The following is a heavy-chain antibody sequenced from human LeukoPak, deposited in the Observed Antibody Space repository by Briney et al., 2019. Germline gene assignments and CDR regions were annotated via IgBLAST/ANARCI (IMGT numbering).Heavy chain of an antibody. CDR3: ARDPSIFGVVNYAFDI. D-gene: IGHD3-3*01. CDR1: GGSISSYY. J-gene: IGHJ3*02. V-gene: IGHV4-59*01. CDR2: ICYSGST. Sequence: PSESLSLTCTVSGGSISSYYWSWIRQPPGKGLEWIGYICYSGSTDYNPSLKSRVTISVDTSKHHFSLRLSSVTAADTAVYYCARDPSIFGVVNYAFDIWGQGKMVTVSS.